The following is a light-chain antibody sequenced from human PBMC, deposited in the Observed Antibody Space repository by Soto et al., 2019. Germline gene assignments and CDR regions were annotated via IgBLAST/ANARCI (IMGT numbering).Light chain of an antibody. CDR3: HQYHTGPWT. V-gene: IGKV3-15*01. CDR2: AAP. CDR1: QSVSTN. J-gene: IGKJ1*01. Sequence: ETVLTQSSGTLSLSPGERATLSCRASQSVSTNQLAWYQQKLGQVPRLLIYAAPTRATGIPARFSGSGSETEFTLTISSLQSEDFAVYYCHQYHTGPWTFGQGTKVDNK.